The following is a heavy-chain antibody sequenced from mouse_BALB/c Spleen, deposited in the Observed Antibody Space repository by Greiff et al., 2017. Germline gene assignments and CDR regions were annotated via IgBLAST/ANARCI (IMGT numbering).Heavy chain of an antibody. Sequence: VQLQQSGTVLARPGASVKMSCKASGYSFTSYWMHWVKQRPGQGLEWIGAIYPGNSDTSYNQKFKGKAKLTAVTSASTAYMELSSLTNEDSAVYYCTRGGSVVYYYAMDYWGQGTSVTVSS. CDR1: GYSFTSYW. D-gene: IGHD1-1*01. CDR3: TRGGSVVYYYAMDY. CDR2: IYPGNSDT. J-gene: IGHJ4*01. V-gene: IGHV1-5*01.